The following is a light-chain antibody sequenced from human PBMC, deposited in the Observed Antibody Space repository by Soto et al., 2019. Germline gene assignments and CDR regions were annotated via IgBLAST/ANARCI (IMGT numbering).Light chain of an antibody. CDR3: QQYNNWPPWT. CDR2: GAS. CDR1: QSVSSY. J-gene: IGKJ1*01. V-gene: IGKV3-15*01. Sequence: EIVMTQSPATLSVSPGERATLSCRASQSVSSYLAWYQQKPGQAPRLLIYGASTSATGIPARFSGSGSGTELTLTISSLQSEDFAVYYCQQYNNWPPWTFGQGTKVEIK.